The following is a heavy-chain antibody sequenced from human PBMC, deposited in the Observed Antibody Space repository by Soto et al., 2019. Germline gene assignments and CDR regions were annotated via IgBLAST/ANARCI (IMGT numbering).Heavy chain of an antibody. V-gene: IGHV4-59*01. CDR1: GGSISSYY. Sequence: PSETLSLTCTVSGGSISSYYWSWIRQPPGKGLEWIGYIYYSESTNYNPSLKSRVTISVDTSKNQFSLKLSSVTAADTAVYYCAREIRGYSYGGKIFDYWGQGTLVTVSS. J-gene: IGHJ4*02. CDR3: AREIRGYSYGGKIFDY. D-gene: IGHD5-18*01. CDR2: IYYSEST.